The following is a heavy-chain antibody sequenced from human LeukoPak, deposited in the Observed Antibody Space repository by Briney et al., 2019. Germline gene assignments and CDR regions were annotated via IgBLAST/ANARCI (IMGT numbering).Heavy chain of an antibody. D-gene: IGHD5-12*01. V-gene: IGHV3-23*01. Sequence: GGSLRLSCAASGFTFSSYAMSWVRQAPGKGLEWVSAISGSGGSTYYADSVKGRFTISRDNSKNTLYLQMNSLRAEDTAVYYCAKQIAADIVATIGGYWGQGTLVTVSS. J-gene: IGHJ4*02. CDR3: AKQIAADIVATIGGY. CDR1: GFTFSSYA. CDR2: ISGSGGST.